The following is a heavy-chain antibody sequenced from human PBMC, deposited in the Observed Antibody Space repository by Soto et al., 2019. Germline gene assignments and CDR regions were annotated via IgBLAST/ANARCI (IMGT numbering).Heavy chain of an antibody. V-gene: IGHV1-46*03. J-gene: IGHJ4*02. Sequence: QVQLVQPGAEVKKPGASVKFSCKASGYIFTNFYIHWVRQAPGQGLEWIGIINPNGGSTNYAQNFQGRVTMTRDTSTSTVYMDLSSLRSEDTAVYYCTRGLASVDYWAQGTLITVSS. CDR2: INPNGGST. D-gene: IGHD6-6*01. CDR1: GYIFTNFY. CDR3: TRGLASVDY.